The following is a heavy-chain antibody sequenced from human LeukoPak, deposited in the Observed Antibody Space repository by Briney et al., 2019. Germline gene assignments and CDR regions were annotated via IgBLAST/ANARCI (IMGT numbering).Heavy chain of an antibody. Sequence: GGSLRLSCAASGFTFSSYGMHWVRQAPGKGLEWVSSISSSSSYIYYADSVKGRFTISRDNAKNSLYLQMNSLRAEDTAVYYCARDGRIQGYYYYMDVWGKGTTVTISS. V-gene: IGHV3-21*01. CDR2: ISSSSSYI. J-gene: IGHJ6*03. D-gene: IGHD5-18*01. CDR3: ARDGRIQGYYYYMDV. CDR1: GFTFSSYG.